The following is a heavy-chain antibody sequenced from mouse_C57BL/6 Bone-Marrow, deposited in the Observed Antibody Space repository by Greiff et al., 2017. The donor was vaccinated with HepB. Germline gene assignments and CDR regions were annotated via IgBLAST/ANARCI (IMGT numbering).Heavy chain of an antibody. V-gene: IGHV5-17*01. D-gene: IGHD1-1*01. CDR2: ISSGSSTI. CDR1: GFTFSDYG. CDR3: ARGGVSTAVVEYFDG. Sequence: EVMLVESGGGLVKPGGSLKLSCAASGFTFSDYGMHWVRQAPEKGLEWVAYISSGSSTIYYADTVKGRFTISRDNATNTLFLQMTRLRSEDTAMYWCARGGVSTAVVEYFDGWGTGTTVTVSS. J-gene: IGHJ1*03.